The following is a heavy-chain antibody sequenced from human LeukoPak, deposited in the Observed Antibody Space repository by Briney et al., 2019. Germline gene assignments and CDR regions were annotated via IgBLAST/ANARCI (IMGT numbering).Heavy chain of an antibody. Sequence: GGSLRLSCAASGFTFSSYGMHWVRQAPGKGLEWVAVISYDGSNKYYADSVKGRFTISRDNSKNTLYLQMNSLRAEDTAVYYCARVTTITGDYWGQGTLVTVSS. CDR3: ARVTTITGDY. CDR1: GFTFSSYG. CDR2: ISYDGSNK. V-gene: IGHV3-30*03. J-gene: IGHJ4*02. D-gene: IGHD5-24*01.